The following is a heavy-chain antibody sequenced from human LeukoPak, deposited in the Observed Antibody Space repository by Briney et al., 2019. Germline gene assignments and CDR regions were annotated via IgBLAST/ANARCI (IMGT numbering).Heavy chain of an antibody. CDR3: GKGGGA. J-gene: IGHJ5*02. CDR2: FGGRGTST. CDR1: GFRFSDFT. D-gene: IGHD3-16*01. V-gene: IGHV3-23*01. Sequence: GGSLRLSCAASGFRFSDFTMTWVRQAPGKGPEWVSAFGGRGTSTYYADSLGGRFTISRDNSKDMLYLQMNSLKVEDTATYYCGKGGGAWGQGTKVTVSS.